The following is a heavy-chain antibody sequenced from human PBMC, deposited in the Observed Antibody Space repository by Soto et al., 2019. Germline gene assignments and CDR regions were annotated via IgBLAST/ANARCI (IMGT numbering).Heavy chain of an antibody. D-gene: IGHD2-2*01. CDR3: ARSASYCSRTSCHFNY. CDR1: GYICPSNG. Sequence: VEPMKISWKASGYICPSNGIGWVRQMPGKGLEWMGVIYPADSDTRYSPSFQGQVTISVDKSVSTAYLHWSSLKASDTAMYYCARSASYCSRTSCHFNYWGQGTPVTVYS. CDR2: IYPADSDT. V-gene: IGHV5-51*01. J-gene: IGHJ4*02.